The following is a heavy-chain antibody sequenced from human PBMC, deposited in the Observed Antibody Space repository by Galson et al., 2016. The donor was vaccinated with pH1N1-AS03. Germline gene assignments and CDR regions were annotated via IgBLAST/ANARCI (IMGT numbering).Heavy chain of an antibody. J-gene: IGHJ4*02. V-gene: IGHV3-30*03. Sequence: SLRLSCAASGFTFRSYGMHWVRQTPGKGLQWVAVIPYDESKKLYVDSVRGRRTISRDNSKNTLYLPMNSLRPEDTAVYFCARSQSFYVDYFDNWGQGTLVTVSS. CDR3: ARSQSFYVDYFDN. D-gene: IGHD3-10*02. CDR2: IPYDESKK. CDR1: GFTFRSYG.